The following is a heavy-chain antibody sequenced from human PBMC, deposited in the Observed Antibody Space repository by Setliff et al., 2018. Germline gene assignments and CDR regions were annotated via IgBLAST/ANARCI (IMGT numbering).Heavy chain of an antibody. CDR2: IITNTGKT. CDR1: GYTFSTYG. J-gene: IGHJ3*02. CDR3: ARDRFYNSWSGTSITAPHDAFDI. Sequence: ASVKVSCKASGYTFSTYGLHWVRQAPGQGPEWMGMIITNTGKTSYAQKFQGRVTMTTDTSTGTGYMELRSLRSDDTAVYFCARDRFYNSWSGTSITAPHDAFDIWGQGTMVTVSS. D-gene: IGHD3-3*01. V-gene: IGHV1-18*01.